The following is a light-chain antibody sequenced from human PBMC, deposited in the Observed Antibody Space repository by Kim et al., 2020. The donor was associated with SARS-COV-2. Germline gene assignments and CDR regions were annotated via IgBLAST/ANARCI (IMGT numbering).Light chain of an antibody. Sequence: DIVMTQSPLSLPVTPGEPASISCRSSQSLLHSNGYNYLDWYLQKPGQSPQLLIYLGSNRASGVPDRFSGSGSGTDFTLKISRVEAEDVRVYYCMQALQTLHSFGQWTKLEI. CDR3: MQALQTLHS. CDR1: QSLLHSNGYNY. V-gene: IGKV2-28*01. CDR2: LGS. J-gene: IGKJ2*03.